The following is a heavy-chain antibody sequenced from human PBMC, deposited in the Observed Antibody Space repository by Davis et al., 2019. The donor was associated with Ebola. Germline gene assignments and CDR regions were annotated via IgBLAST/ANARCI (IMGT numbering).Heavy chain of an antibody. D-gene: IGHD2-8*02. V-gene: IGHV4-39*02. CDR3: ARDGGVPLMDV. J-gene: IGHJ6*04. CDR1: GASISTSSFY. Sequence: MPSETLSLTCTVSGASISTSSFYWAWIRQPPGKGLEWIGTVYYSGRTYYNPSLKSRVTISVDTSKNQVSLKLSSVTAADTAVYYCARDGGVPLMDVWGKGTTVTVSS. CDR2: VYYSGRT.